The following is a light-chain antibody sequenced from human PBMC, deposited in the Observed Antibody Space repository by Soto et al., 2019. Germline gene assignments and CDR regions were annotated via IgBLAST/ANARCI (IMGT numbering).Light chain of an antibody. CDR2: KNN. CDR3: AAWDDSLNGVL. J-gene: IGLJ2*01. Sequence: QSVLTQPPSASGTPGQRVTISCSGSSSNIGSNTVNWYQQLPGTAHKFLIYKNNQRPSGVPDRFSGSKSGTSASLAISGLQYEDEADYYCAAWDDSLNGVLFGGGTKLTVL. V-gene: IGLV1-44*01. CDR1: SSNIGSNT.